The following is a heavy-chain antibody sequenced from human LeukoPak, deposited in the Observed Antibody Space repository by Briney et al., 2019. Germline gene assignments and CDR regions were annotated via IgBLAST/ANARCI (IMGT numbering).Heavy chain of an antibody. CDR1: GFTFSSYS. D-gene: IGHD7-27*01. CDR2: ISGSSSNI. Sequence: PGGSLRLSCTASGFTFSSYSMNWVRQAPGKGLEWVSYISGSSSNIFYADSFKGRFTISRDNAQNSLYLQMNSLRAEDTAVYYCARDPPGAHFDYWGQGTLVTVSS. J-gene: IGHJ4*02. V-gene: IGHV3-21*01. CDR3: ARDPPGAHFDY.